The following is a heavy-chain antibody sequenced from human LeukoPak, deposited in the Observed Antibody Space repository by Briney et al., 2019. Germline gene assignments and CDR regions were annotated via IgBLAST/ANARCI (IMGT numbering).Heavy chain of an antibody. CDR3: ARESGGSYVSSEAFDI. CDR1: GYTFTGYY. J-gene: IGHJ3*02. CDR2: INPNSGGT. V-gene: IGHV1-2*02. D-gene: IGHD1-26*01. Sequence: ASVKVSCKASGYTFTGYYMHWVRQAPGQGLEWMGWINPNSGGTNYAQKFQGRVTITTDESTSTAYMELSSLRSEDTAVYYCARESGGSYVSSEAFDIWGQGTMVTVSS.